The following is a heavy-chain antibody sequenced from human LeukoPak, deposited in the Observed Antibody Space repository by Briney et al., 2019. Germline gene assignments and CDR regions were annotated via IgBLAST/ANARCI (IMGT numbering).Heavy chain of an antibody. CDR2: IYPADSDT. Sequence: GESLKISCKGSGYTFTTSWIGWVRQLPGKGLEWMGIIYPADSDTRYSPSFQGQVTISADKSINTAYLQWTSLKASDTAMYYCARQLTTLRGFDIWGQGTMVIASS. CDR3: ARQLTTLRGFDI. J-gene: IGHJ3*02. CDR1: GYTFTTSW. D-gene: IGHD4-11*01. V-gene: IGHV5-51*01.